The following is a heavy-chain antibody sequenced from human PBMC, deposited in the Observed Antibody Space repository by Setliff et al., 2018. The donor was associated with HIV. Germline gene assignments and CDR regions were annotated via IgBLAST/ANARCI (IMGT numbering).Heavy chain of an antibody. V-gene: IGHV4-4*02. D-gene: IGHD3-22*01. J-gene: IGHJ3*02. CDR2: IYHSGST. CDR1: GGSISSSNW. CDR3: ARLTSITMIVVVILDAFDI. Sequence: SETLSLTCAVSGGSISSSNWWSWVRQPPGKGLEWIGHIYHSGSTYYNPSLKSRVTISVDTSKNQFSLKLSSVTAADTAVCYCARLTSITMIVVVILDAFDIWGQGTMVTVSS.